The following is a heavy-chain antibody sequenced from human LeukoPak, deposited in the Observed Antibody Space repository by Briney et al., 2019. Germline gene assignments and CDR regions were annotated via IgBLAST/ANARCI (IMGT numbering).Heavy chain of an antibody. CDR1: GFTFSSYA. CDR2: ISGSGGST. Sequence: GSLRLSCAASGFTFSSYAMSWVRQAPGKGLEWVSAISGSGGSTYYADSVKGRFTISRDNSKNTLYLQMNSLRAEDTAVYYCARSVVTAIQLDYWGQGTLVTVSS. J-gene: IGHJ4*02. CDR3: ARSVVTAIQLDY. D-gene: IGHD2-21*02. V-gene: IGHV3-23*01.